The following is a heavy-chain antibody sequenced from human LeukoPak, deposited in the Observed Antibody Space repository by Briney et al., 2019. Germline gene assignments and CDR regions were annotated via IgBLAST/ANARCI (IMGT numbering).Heavy chain of an antibody. CDR2: VYTSGIT. D-gene: IGHD3-9*01. CDR1: GGFINSYY. V-gene: IGHV4-4*07. Sequence: SEALSLTCTVSGGFINSYYWSWIRQPAGKGLEWIGRVYTSGITNYNPSLKSRITMSVDTSKNQFSLKLTSVTAADTAVYYCARHNGFDRGYYYYMDVWGKGTTVTVSS. CDR3: ARHNGFDRGYYYYMDV. J-gene: IGHJ6*03.